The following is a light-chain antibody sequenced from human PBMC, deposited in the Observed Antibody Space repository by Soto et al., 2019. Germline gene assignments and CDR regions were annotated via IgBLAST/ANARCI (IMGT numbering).Light chain of an antibody. V-gene: IGLV1-40*01. CDR2: ANI. CDR1: SSNIGAGYD. CDR3: QSYDSSLSAYV. J-gene: IGLJ1*01. Sequence: QSVLTQPPSVSGAPGQRVTISCTGSSSNIGAGYDVHWYQQLPGTAHTLLMCANINRPSGVPDRFSGSKSGTSAFLAITGLQAEDEADYYCQSYDSSLSAYVFGTGTKLTVL.